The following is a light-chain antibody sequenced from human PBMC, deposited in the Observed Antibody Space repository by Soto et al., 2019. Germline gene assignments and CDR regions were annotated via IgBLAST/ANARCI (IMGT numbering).Light chain of an antibody. CDR1: QTISND. CDR2: GAS. CDR3: QQNNKWPPVT. Sequence: EVVMTQSPATVSVSPGEGVTLSCRASQTISNDLAWYQQKPGQAPRLLIYGASTRATGVPARFSGGGSGTEFTLTISSLQSEDFAFYYCQQNNKWPPVTFGGGTQVEIK. V-gene: IGKV3-15*01. J-gene: IGKJ4*01.